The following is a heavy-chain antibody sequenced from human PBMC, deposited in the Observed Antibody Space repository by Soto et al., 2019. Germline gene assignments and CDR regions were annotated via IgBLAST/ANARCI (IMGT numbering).Heavy chain of an antibody. Sequence: ASVKVSCKASGYTFTGYYMHWVRQAPGQGLEWMGWINPNSGGTNYAQKFQGWVTMTRDTSISTAYMELSRLRSDDTAVYYCARDQEDSPYGIDVWGQGTTVTGSS. J-gene: IGHJ6*02. CDR2: INPNSGGT. CDR1: GYTFTGYY. V-gene: IGHV1-2*04. CDR3: ARDQEDSPYGIDV.